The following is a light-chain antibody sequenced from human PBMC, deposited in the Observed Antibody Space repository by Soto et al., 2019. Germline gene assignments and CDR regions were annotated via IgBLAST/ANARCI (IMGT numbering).Light chain of an antibody. CDR3: CSYVGSYSLV. CDR1: SSDVGAYNY. CDR2: DVS. Sequence: QSALTQPRSVSGSPGQSVTISCTGTSSDVGAYNYVSWYQQLPGKAPKLMIYDVSQRPSGVPDRFSGAKSGNTASLTISGLQAEDEADYYCCSYVGSYSLVFGGGTKLTVL. J-gene: IGLJ3*02. V-gene: IGLV2-11*01.